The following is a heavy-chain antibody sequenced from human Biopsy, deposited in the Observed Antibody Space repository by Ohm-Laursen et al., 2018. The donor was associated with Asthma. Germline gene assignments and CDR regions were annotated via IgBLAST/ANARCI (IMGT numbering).Heavy chain of an antibody. CDR2: IYSGGTP. J-gene: IGHJ4*02. Sequence: SLRLSCTASGFAVSRDYMFWVRQAPGKGLEWVSVIYSGGTPHTADSVRGRFTISRDYSKNTLYLQMHSLRAEDTAVYYCARGDSSNWSHYYFDYWGQGTLDTVPS. V-gene: IGHV3-53*01. CDR1: GFAVSRDY. D-gene: IGHD3-22*01. CDR3: ARGDSSNWSHYYFDY.